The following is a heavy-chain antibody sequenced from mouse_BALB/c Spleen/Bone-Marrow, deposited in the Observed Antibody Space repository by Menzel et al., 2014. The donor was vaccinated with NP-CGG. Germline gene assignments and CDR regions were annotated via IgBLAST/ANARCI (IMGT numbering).Heavy chain of an antibody. CDR3: ARNHFGSNSLGY. D-gene: IGHD1-1*01. J-gene: IGHJ3*01. Sequence: VQLKQSGPELEKPGASVKISCKASGYSFTGYNMNWVKQSDGRSLEWIGNIEPYYGGTSYNQKFRGKATLTVDKSSSTAYMQLTSLTSEDSAVYYCARNHFGSNSLGYWGQGTLVTVSA. V-gene: IGHV1S135*01. CDR1: GYSFTGYN. CDR2: IEPYYGGT.